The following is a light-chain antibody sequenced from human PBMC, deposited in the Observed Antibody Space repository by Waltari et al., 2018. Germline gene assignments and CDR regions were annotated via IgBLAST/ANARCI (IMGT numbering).Light chain of an antibody. CDR3: QQYDISPLT. CDR2: GAS. V-gene: IGKV3-20*01. J-gene: IGKJ4*01. CDR1: QTVRPTY. Sequence: EIVLTQSPGTLSLSPGERATLSCRASQTVRPTYLAWYQQKPGQAPTLLIYGASSRATGIPDRFSGSWSGTDFALTISSLEPEDFAVYYCQQYDISPLTFGGGTKVEIK.